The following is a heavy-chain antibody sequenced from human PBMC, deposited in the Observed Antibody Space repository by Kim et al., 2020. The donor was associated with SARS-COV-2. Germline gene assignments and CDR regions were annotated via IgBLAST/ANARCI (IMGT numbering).Heavy chain of an antibody. CDR3: AKVDYYHSPYYYVMDV. Sequence: DSVKGRFTISRDNSKNTVYLQMNSLRAEDTAVYYCAKVDYYHSPYYYVMDVWGQGTTVTVSS. J-gene: IGHJ6*02. V-gene: IGHV3-30*02. D-gene: IGHD1-26*01.